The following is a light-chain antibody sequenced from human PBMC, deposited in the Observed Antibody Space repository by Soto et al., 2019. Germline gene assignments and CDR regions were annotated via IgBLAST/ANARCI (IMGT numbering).Light chain of an antibody. CDR3: HVWDRSSGHVV. Sequence: SYELTQAPSVSVAPGQTARMTWGGNSIGSKSVHWYQQKPGQPPVLVVYDDSDRPSGIPERFSGSNSGDTATLIISRVAAGDEADYYCHVWDRSSGHVVFCGGTKLTVL. J-gene: IGLJ3*02. V-gene: IGLV3-21*02. CDR1: SIGSKS. CDR2: DDS.